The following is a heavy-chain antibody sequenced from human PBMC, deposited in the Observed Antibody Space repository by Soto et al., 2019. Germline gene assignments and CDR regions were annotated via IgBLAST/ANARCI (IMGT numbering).Heavy chain of an antibody. CDR1: GYTFTSYD. Sequence: QVQLVQSGAEVKKPGASGKVSCKASGYTFTSYDINWVRHATGQGLEWMGWMNPNSGNTGYAQKFQGRVTMTRNTSISTAYMELSSLRSEDTAVYYCAREHSSSWRFDYWGQGTLVTVSS. J-gene: IGHJ4*02. D-gene: IGHD6-13*01. CDR2: MNPNSGNT. CDR3: AREHSSSWRFDY. V-gene: IGHV1-8*01.